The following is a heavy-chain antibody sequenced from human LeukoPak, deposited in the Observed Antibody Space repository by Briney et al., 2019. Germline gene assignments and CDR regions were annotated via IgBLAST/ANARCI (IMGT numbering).Heavy chain of an antibody. CDR1: GGTFSSYA. J-gene: IGHJ4*02. Sequence: GASVKVSCKASGGTFSSYAISWVRQAPGQGLEWMGGIIPIFGTANYAQKFQGRVTITADESTSTAYMELSSLRSEDTAVYYCARDLDTYGSGSYDFDYWGQGTLVTVSS. CDR3: ARDLDTYGSGSYDFDY. V-gene: IGHV1-69*13. CDR2: IIPIFGTA. D-gene: IGHD3-10*01.